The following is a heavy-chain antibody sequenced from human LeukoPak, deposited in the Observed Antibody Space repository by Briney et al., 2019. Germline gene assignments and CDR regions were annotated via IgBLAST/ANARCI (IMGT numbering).Heavy chain of an antibody. V-gene: IGHV3-23*01. CDR2: ISGSGRNT. CDR1: GFTYSSYA. J-gene: IGHJ4*02. D-gene: IGHD3-22*01. Sequence: GGSLRLSCAASGFTYSSYAMNWVRQAPLKGLEWVSAISGSGRNTYYADSVKGRFTISRDNSKNTLYLQMNSLRAEDTAVYYCARGGSYYYDTSAYFAYWGQGTLVTVSS. CDR3: ARGGSYYYDTSAYFAY.